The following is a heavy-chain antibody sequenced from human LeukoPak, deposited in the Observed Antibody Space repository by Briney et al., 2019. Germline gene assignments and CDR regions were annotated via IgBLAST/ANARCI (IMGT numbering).Heavy chain of an antibody. CDR2: IYHSGNT. CDR3: ARARSSGWLNWFDP. J-gene: IGHJ5*02. V-gene: IGHV4-38-2*02. D-gene: IGHD6-19*01. CDR1: GYSISSGYH. Sequence: WETLSLTCSVSGYSISSGYHWGWIRQPPGKGLEWIGSIYHSGNTYYKPSLKSRVTILVDTSKNQFSLKLSSVTAAGTAVYYCARARSSGWLNWFDPWGQGTLVTVSS.